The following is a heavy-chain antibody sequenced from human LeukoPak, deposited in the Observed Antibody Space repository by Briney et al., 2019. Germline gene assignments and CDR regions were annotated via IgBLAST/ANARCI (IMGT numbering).Heavy chain of an antibody. J-gene: IGHJ5*02. D-gene: IGHD2-2*01. CDR3: AKDDCSSTSCQPFDP. CDR2: ISYDGSNK. Sequence: GGSLRLSCAASGFTFSRYGMHWVRQAPGKGLEWVAVISYDGSNKYYADSVRGRFTISRDNSKNTLYLQMNSLRAEDTAVYYCAKDDCSSTSCQPFDPWGQGTLVTVSS. V-gene: IGHV3-30*18. CDR1: GFTFSRYG.